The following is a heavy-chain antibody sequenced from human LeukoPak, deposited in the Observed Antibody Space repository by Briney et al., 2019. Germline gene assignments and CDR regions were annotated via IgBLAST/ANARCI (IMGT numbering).Heavy chain of an antibody. J-gene: IGHJ3*01. Sequence: KSSDPLSLTCSVSGDSIRCSYWRWIRPPPGQGLDGICNIYNSPNTNYEPIHQSRVTMSVDTSKSQFSLSLASVSAADTADFNSATAFSSRSDGNGYYYGHGAFDVWGQRTLVTVSS. D-gene: IGHD3-22*01. CDR2: IYNSPNT. CDR1: GDSIRCSY. CDR3: ATAFSSRSDGNGYYYGHGAFDV. V-gene: IGHV4-59*08.